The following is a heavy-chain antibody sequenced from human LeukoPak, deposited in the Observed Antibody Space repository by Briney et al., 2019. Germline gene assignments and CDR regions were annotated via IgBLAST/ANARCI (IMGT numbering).Heavy chain of an antibody. CDR2: IYYSGST. J-gene: IGHJ6*02. Sequence: PSETLSLTCTVSGGSISSGGYYWSWIRQHPGKGLEWIGYIYYSGSTYYNPSLKSRVTISVDTSKNQFSLKLSSVTAADTAVCYCARESLRSGGMDVWGQGTTVTVSS. CDR1: GGSISSGGYY. D-gene: IGHD4-17*01. CDR3: ARESLRSGGMDV. V-gene: IGHV4-31*03.